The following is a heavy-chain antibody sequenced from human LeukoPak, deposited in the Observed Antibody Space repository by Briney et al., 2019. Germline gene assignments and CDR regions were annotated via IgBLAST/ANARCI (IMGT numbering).Heavy chain of an antibody. J-gene: IGHJ4*02. Sequence: GGSLRLSCAASGFTFSSYWMHWVRHAPGKGVVWVSRINDDGSRTNYADSVKGRFSISRDNARNTLYLQMDSLRAGDTAVYYCARNGPIDYWGQGTLVTVSS. V-gene: IGHV3-74*01. CDR1: GFTFSSYW. CDR2: INDDGSRT. D-gene: IGHD2-8*01. CDR3: ARNGPIDY.